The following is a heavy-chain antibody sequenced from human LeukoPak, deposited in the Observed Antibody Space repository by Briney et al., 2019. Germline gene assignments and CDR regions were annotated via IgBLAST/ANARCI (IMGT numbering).Heavy chain of an antibody. Sequence: ASVKVSCKASGYTFTGYYMHWVRQAPGQGLEWMGWINPNSGGTNYAQKFQGRVTMTRDTSISTAYMELSRLRSDDAAVYYCARGLLWFGERDYWGQGTLATVSS. CDR1: GYTFTGYY. J-gene: IGHJ4*02. CDR3: ARGLLWFGERDY. CDR2: INPNSGGT. D-gene: IGHD3-10*01. V-gene: IGHV1-2*02.